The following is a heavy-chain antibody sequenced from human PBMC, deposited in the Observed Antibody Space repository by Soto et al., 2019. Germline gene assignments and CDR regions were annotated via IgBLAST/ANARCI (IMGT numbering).Heavy chain of an antibody. V-gene: IGHV3-15*07. Sequence: SYAASEFKCIDPGVNRIRQATGKGLEWVGRIKSKTDGGTRDYAAPVKGRFTISRDDSKNTLYLQMNSLKTEDTAVYYCTTDPPEGTSPYYYYGMDVWGQGTTVTVSS. D-gene: IGHD1-7*01. J-gene: IGHJ6*02. CDR1: EFKCIDPG. CDR2: IKSKTDGGTR. CDR3: TTDPPEGTSPYYYYGMDV.